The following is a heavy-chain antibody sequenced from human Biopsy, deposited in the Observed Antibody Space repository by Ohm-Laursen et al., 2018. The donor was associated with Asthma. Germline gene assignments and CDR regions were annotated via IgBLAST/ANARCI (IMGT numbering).Heavy chain of an antibody. D-gene: IGHD4-23*01. CDR2: ISVYNGNT. J-gene: IGHJ6*02. V-gene: IGHV1-18*01. Sequence: ASEKASCKTSGYTFNSACISWARQAPGQGLEWMGWISVYNGNTKVAQKLQDRATMIADTSTSTAYMGVRSLRSDDPAVYFCARAVDFSHYYGIDVWGQGTTVPVS. CDR3: ARAVDFSHYYGIDV. CDR1: GYTFNSAC.